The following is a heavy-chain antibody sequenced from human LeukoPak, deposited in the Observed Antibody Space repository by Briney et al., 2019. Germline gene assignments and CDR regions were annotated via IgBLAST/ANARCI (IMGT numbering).Heavy chain of an antibody. J-gene: IGHJ4*02. CDR3: ARARGDSSGYYIDFDY. CDR2: IYYSGST. V-gene: IGHV4-31*03. Sequence: PSETLSLTCTVSGGSISSGGYYWSWIRQHPGKGLEWIGYIYYSGSTCYNPSLKSRVTISVDTSKNQFSLKLSSVTAADTAVYYCARARGDSSGYYIDFDYWGQGTLVTVSS. CDR1: GGSISSGGYY. D-gene: IGHD3-22*01.